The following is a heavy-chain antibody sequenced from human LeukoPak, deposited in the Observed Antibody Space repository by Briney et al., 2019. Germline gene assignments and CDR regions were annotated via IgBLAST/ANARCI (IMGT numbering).Heavy chain of an antibody. Sequence: GGSLRLSCAASGFTFNIYAMNWVRQAPGKGLEWVSTITGSVSNTYYADSVKGRFTISRDNSKNTLYLQMNCLRVEDTAVYYCTKVDPYDFWSGYWGQGTLVTVSS. CDR1: GFTFNIYA. J-gene: IGHJ4*02. CDR3: TKVDPYDFWSGY. CDR2: ITGSVSNT. D-gene: IGHD3-3*01. V-gene: IGHV3-23*01.